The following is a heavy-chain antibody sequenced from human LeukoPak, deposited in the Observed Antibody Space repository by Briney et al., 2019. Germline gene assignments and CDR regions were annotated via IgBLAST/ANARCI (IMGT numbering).Heavy chain of an antibody. CDR2: IWYDGSNK. Sequence: GGSLGLSCAASGFTFSSYGMHWVRQAPGKGLEWVAVIWYDGSNKYYADSVKGRFTISRDKSKNTLYLQMNSLRAEDTAVCYCARERVVGSGASDDAFDIWGQGTMVTVSS. CDR3: ARERVVGSGASDDAFDI. D-gene: IGHD1-26*01. V-gene: IGHV3-33*01. CDR1: GFTFSSYG. J-gene: IGHJ3*02.